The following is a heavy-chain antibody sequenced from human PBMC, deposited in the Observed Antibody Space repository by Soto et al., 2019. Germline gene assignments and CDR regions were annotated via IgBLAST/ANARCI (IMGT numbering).Heavy chain of an antibody. J-gene: IGHJ4*02. CDR3: ARDGYSSGWYWYYFDY. V-gene: IGHV1-3*01. D-gene: IGHD6-19*01. CDR2: INAGNGNT. Sequence: ASVKVSCKASGYTFTSYAMHWVRQAPGQRLEWMGWINAGNGNTKYSQKFQGRVTITRDTSASTAYMELSSLRSEDTAVYYCARDGYSSGWYWYYFDYWGQGTLVTV. CDR1: GYTFTSYA.